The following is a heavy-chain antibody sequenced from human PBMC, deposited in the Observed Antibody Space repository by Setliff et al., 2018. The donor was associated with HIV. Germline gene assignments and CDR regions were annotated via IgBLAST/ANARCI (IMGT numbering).Heavy chain of an antibody. CDR2: ISDYNGNT. CDR3: ASVIGDYYDSSGYYRPTDYFYGIDF. D-gene: IGHD3-22*01. J-gene: IGHJ6*02. Sequence: ASVKVSCKASGYTFNSYYISWVRQAPGQRLEWMGWISDYNGNTNYAQKLQGRVTMTTDTSTSTAYMELRSLRYDDTAVYYLASVIGDYYDSSGYYRPTDYFYGIDFWGQGTTVTVSS. CDR1: GYTFNSYY. V-gene: IGHV1-18*01.